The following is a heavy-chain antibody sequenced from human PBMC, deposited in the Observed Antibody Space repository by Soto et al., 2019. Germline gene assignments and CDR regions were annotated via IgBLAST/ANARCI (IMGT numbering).Heavy chain of an antibody. Sequence: GGSLRLSCAASGFIFSDYAMGWVRQAPGKGLEWVSGMNGGDGSTYYVDSVKGRFAISRDNSKNTLYLQMNSLRAEDTAVYYCAKSAWWIRGPVAIDMWGQGTMVTVSS. CDR3: AKSAWWIRGPVAIDM. V-gene: IGHV3-23*01. D-gene: IGHD5-18*01. CDR2: MNGGDGST. J-gene: IGHJ3*02. CDR1: GFIFSDYA.